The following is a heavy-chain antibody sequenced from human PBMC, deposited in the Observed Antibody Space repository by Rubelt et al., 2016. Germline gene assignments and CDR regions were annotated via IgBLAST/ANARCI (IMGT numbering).Heavy chain of an antibody. V-gene: IGHV3-23*01. J-gene: IGHJ4*02. CDR2: ISGSGGST. Sequence: AASGFTFSGSAMSWIRQAPGKGLEWVSAISGSGGSTYYADSVKGRFTISRDNSKNTLYLQMNSLRAEDTAVYYCAKDGSLLRFLEWLSQFDYWGQGTLVTVSS. D-gene: IGHD3-3*01. CDR1: GFTFSGSA. CDR3: AKDGSLLRFLEWLSQFDY.